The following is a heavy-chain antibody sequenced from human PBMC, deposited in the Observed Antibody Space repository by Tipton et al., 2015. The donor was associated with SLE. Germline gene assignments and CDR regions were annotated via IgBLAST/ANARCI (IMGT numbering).Heavy chain of an antibody. V-gene: IGHV4-59*01. Sequence: TLSLTCTVSGGSISSYYWSWIRQPPGKGLEWIGYIYYSGSTNYNPSLKSRVTISVDTSMNQFSLKLSSVTAADTAVYYCARDGGPWTWFDPWGQGTLVTVSS. J-gene: IGHJ5*02. CDR1: GGSISSYY. D-gene: IGHD3-16*01. CDR2: IYYSGST. CDR3: ARDGGPWTWFDP.